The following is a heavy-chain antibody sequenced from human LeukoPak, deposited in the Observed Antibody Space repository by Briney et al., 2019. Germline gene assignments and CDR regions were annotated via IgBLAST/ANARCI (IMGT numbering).Heavy chain of an antibody. CDR1: GFTFSSYW. Sequence: PGGSLRLSCAASGFTFSSYWMSWVRQAPGKGLGWVANIKQDGSEKYYVGSVKGRFTISRDNAKNTLYLQMNSLRAEDTAVYYCAKLGERAVPAASDYYMDVWGKGTTVTVSS. CDR3: AKLGERAVPAASDYYMDV. D-gene: IGHD2-2*01. V-gene: IGHV3-7*01. J-gene: IGHJ6*03. CDR2: IKQDGSEK.